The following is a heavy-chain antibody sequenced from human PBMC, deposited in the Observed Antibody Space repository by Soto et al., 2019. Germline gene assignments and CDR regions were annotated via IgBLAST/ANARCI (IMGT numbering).Heavy chain of an antibody. V-gene: IGHV4-59*08. CDR2: IYYSGST. J-gene: IGHJ4*02. D-gene: IGHD6-19*01. CDR1: GGSISSYY. Sequence: PSETLSLTCTVSGGSISSYYWIWIRQPPGKGLEWIGYIYYSGSTNYNPSLKSRVTISVDTSKNQFSLKLSSVTAADTAVYYCARQGYSSGWYYFEYWGQGTLVTVSS. CDR3: ARQGYSSGWYYFEY.